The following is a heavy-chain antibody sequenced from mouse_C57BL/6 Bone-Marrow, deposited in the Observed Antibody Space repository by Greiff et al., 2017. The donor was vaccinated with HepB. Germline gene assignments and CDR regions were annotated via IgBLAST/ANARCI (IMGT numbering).Heavy chain of an antibody. CDR3: ARWEWLLPFDY. J-gene: IGHJ2*01. CDR2: IDPSDSYT. CDR1: GYTFTSYW. D-gene: IGHD2-3*01. V-gene: IGHV1-69*01. Sequence: QVQLQQPGAELVKPGASVKLSCKASGYTFTSYWMHWVKQRPGQGLEWIGEIDPSDSYTNYNQKFKGKSTLTVDKSSSTAYMQLSSLTSEDSAVYYCARWEWLLPFDYWGQGTTLTVSS.